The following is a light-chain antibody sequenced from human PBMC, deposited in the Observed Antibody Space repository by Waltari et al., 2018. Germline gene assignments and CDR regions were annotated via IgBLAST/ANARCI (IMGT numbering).Light chain of an antibody. CDR1: QSVSNY. V-gene: IGKV3-11*01. Sequence: ESVLTQSPATLSLSPGERATLSCRASQSVSNYLAWYQQKPGQAPRLLIYDASTRATCTPARFSGSGSGTDFTLTISSLESEDFAVYYCQQRTNWLFGGGTKVEIK. J-gene: IGKJ4*01. CDR3: QQRTNWL. CDR2: DAS.